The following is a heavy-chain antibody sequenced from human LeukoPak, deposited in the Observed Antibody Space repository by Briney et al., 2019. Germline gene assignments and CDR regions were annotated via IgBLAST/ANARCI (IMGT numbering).Heavy chain of an antibody. J-gene: IGHJ4*02. CDR1: GLSLTSHW. D-gene: IGHD6-13*01. CDR2: INDDGSGR. V-gene: IGHV3-74*01. Sequence: GGSLRLSCAASGLSLTSHWMHWVRQAPGQGLMWVSRINDDGSGRNYADSVKGRFTISRDNYKKTLYLQMNSLRAEDTAVYYCARDSTVAAGDYWGQGTLVTVSS. CDR3: ARDSTVAAGDY.